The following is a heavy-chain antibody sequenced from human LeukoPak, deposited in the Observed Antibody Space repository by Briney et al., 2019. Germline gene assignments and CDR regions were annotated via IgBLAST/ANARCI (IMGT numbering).Heavy chain of an antibody. CDR2: IRSKAYGGTT. V-gene: IGHV3-49*03. J-gene: IGHJ4*02. CDR3: TTTVGYSGYDLGY. Sequence: PGGSLRLSCTASGFTFGDYAMSWFRQAPGKGLEWVGFIRSKAYGGTTEYAASVKGRFTISRDDSKSIAYLQMNSLKTEDTAVYYCTTTVGYSGYDLGYWGQGTLVTVSS. D-gene: IGHD5-12*01. CDR1: GFTFGDYA.